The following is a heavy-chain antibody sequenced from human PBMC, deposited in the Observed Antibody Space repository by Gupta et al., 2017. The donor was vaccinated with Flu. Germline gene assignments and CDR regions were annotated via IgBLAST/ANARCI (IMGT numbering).Heavy chain of an antibody. CDR3: ARVGHDWPQPKSFDP. V-gene: IGHV4-31*03. Sequence: QVQLQESGPELVKPSQTLSLTCSVSGDSITNVRYSWSWVRQHPGKGLEYIGYIYYNGFTNYNPSLRSRVTRSVDLGKSQFSLTLNSVTAADTAVYYCARVGHDWPQPKSFDPWGRGTLVTVSS. J-gene: IGHJ5*02. CDR2: IYYNGFT. CDR1: GDSITNVRYS. D-gene: IGHD3-9*01.